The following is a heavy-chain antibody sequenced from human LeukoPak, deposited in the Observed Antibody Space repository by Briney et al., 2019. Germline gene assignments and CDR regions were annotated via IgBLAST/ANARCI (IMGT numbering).Heavy chain of an antibody. CDR3: ATVSWSPGTDV. D-gene: IGHD1-1*01. V-gene: IGHV3-23*01. CDR2: ISGSGGST. CDR1: GFSFSSFD. J-gene: IGHJ6*02. Sequence: GASLRLSCAGSGFSFSSFDMSWVRQAPGEGLEWVSGISGSGGSTYYTDSVKGRFTISRDNSKNTLYLQMNSLRAEDTAVYYCATVSWSPGTDVWGQGTTVTVSS.